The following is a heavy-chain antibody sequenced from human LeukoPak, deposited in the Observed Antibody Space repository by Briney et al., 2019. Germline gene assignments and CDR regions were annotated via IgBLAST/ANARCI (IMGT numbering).Heavy chain of an antibody. CDR2: INPTSGGT. V-gene: IGHV1-2*02. CDR1: GYTFTDYY. Sequence: GASVKVSCKASGYTFTDYYVNWVRQAPGQGLEWVGWINPTSGGTTYAQKFQGRVTLTRDTSINTAYMDLSSLRYDDTAIYYCARGHSGDGHHFDYWGQGTLVAVSS. CDR3: ARGHSGDGHHFDY. J-gene: IGHJ4*02. D-gene: IGHD2-15*01.